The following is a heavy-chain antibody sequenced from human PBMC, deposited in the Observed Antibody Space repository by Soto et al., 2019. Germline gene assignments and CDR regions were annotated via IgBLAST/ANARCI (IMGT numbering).Heavy chain of an antibody. CDR1: GFTFSSYA. D-gene: IGHD3-16*01. CDR2: ISYDGSNK. Sequence: GGSFILSCAASGFTFSSYAMHWVRQAPGKGLEWVAVISYDGSNKYYADSVKGRFTISRDNSKNTLYLQMNSLRAEDTAVYYCARDSVYYDYIWGIDRVPTRGKMDVWGKGTTGTVSS. CDR3: ARDSVYYDYIWGIDRVPTRGKMDV. J-gene: IGHJ6*04. V-gene: IGHV3-30-3*01.